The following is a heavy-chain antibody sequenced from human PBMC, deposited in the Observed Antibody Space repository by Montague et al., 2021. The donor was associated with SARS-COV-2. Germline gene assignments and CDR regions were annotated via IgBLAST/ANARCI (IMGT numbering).Heavy chain of an antibody. CDR3: AHRLPAVAAFDY. J-gene: IGHJ4*02. CDR2: IYWDDDK. D-gene: IGHD6-6*01. Sequence: VKPTQTLTLTCTFSGFSLSTRTVGVGWIRQPPGKALERLALIYWDDDKRYSPSLKSRLTITKVTSKNQVVLTMTNMDPVDTATYYCAHRLPAVAAFDYWGQGTLVTGSS. CDR1: GFSLSTRTVG. V-gene: IGHV2-5*02.